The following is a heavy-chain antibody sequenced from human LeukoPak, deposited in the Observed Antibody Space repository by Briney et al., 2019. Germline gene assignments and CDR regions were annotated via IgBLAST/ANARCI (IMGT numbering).Heavy chain of an antibody. V-gene: IGHV3-7*01. D-gene: IGHD1-26*01. CDR2: IKQDGSEK. J-gene: IGHJ4*02. Sequence: GGSLRLSCAASRFTFSSYWMSWVRQAPGKGLEWVANIKQDGSEKYYVDSVKGRFTISRDNAKNSLYLQMNSLRAEDTAVYYCARTWELAFDYWGQGTLVTVSS. CDR3: ARTWELAFDY. CDR1: RFTFSSYW.